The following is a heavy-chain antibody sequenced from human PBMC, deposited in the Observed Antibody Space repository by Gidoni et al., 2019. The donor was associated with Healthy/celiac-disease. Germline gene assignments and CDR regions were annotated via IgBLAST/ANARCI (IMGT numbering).Heavy chain of an antibody. Sequence: EVQLVESGGGLVQRGGSLRLSCAASGFTFSSYEINWVRQAPGKGLEWVSYISSSGSTIYYADSVKGRFTISRDNAKNSLYLQMNSLRAEDTAVYYCATPFGVPGDAFDIWGQGTMVTVSS. CDR2: ISSSGSTI. CDR1: GFTFSSYE. V-gene: IGHV3-48*03. CDR3: ATPFGVPGDAFDI. D-gene: IGHD3-3*01. J-gene: IGHJ3*02.